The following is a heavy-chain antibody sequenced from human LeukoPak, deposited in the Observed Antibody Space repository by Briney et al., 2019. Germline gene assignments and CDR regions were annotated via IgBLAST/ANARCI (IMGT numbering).Heavy chain of an antibody. CDR1: GGSFSGYY. CDR3: ARGDDYYDSSGYYHPYETSFDY. D-gene: IGHD3-22*01. CDR2: INHSGST. V-gene: IGHV4-34*01. Sequence: SETLSLTCAVYGGSFSGYYWSWIRQPPGKGLEWIGEINHSGSTNYNPSLQSRVTISVDTSKNQFSLKLSSVTAADTAVYYRARGDDYYDSSGYYHPYETSFDYWGQGTLVTVSS. J-gene: IGHJ4*02.